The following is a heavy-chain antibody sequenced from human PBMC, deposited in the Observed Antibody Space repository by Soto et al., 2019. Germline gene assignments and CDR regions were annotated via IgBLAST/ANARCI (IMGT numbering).Heavy chain of an antibody. Sequence: EVVLLESGGGLVQPGGSLRLSCAASGFTFSFYPMSWVRQAPGKGLEWLAHIYYSGNTYYNPSLKSRLSISQDTSTNQFSLSLTSVTAADTAVYFCARGAADYGNAFDIWGRGTLVTVSS. J-gene: IGHJ3*02. CDR2: IYYSGNT. D-gene: IGHD4-17*01. CDR1: GFTFSFYP. CDR3: ARGAADYGNAFDI. V-gene: IGHV3-23*05.